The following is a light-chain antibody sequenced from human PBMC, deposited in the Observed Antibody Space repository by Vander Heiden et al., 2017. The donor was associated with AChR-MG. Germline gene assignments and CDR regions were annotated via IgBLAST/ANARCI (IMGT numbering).Light chain of an antibody. V-gene: IGLV1-44*01. CDR2: SNN. CDR1: SSTIGSNT. Sequence: QSVLTQPPSASGTPGQRVTISCSGSSSTIGSNTVNRYQQLPGTAPKLLIYSNNRRPSGVPDRFSGSKSGTSASLAISGLQAEDEADYYCAAWDDSLNGWVFGGGTKLTGL. CDR3: AAWDDSLNGWV. J-gene: IGLJ3*02.